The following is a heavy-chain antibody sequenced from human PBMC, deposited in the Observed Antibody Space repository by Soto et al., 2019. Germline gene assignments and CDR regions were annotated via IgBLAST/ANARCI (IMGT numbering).Heavy chain of an antibody. CDR1: GNTLSDIS. CDR3: VRDEADFAY. J-gene: IGHJ4*02. CDR2: FDPEDGET. Sequence: GASVKVSCKVAGNTLSDISMHWVRQAPGKGLEWMGGFDPEDGETDYAQKFQGRLTMTEDTSTETAYMELSSLTFEDTAVYFCVRDEADFAYWGQGTLVTVSS. V-gene: IGHV1-24*01.